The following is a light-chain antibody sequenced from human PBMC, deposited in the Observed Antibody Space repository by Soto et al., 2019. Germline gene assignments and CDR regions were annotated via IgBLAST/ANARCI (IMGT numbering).Light chain of an antibody. CDR2: GTS. Sequence: EIVLTQSPGTLSLSPGERATLYCRASQSVSSSYLAWYQQKPGQAPRLLIYGTSSRATGIPDRFSGNGSGTDFTLTSSRLEPEDFAVYYCQQYGGSRNTFGQGTKLESK. CDR1: QSVSSSY. V-gene: IGKV3-20*01. CDR3: QQYGGSRNT. J-gene: IGKJ2*01.